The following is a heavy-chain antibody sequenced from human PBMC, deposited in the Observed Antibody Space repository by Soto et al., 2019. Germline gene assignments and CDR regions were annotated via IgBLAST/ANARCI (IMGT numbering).Heavy chain of an antibody. D-gene: IGHD2-8*02. Sequence: EVQLLESGVGLVQPGGSLRLFCAASGFTFSNYAVTWVRQAPGEGLEWVSTLTRDGPAYFGDAVKGRFTISRDNSKNMVYLQMNSLRVDDTAVYYCARTDRYDSPSTGWANRFDYWGQGTLVTVSS. CDR1: GFTFSNYA. J-gene: IGHJ4*02. V-gene: IGHV3-23*01. CDR2: LTRDGPA. CDR3: ARTDRYDSPSTGWANRFDY.